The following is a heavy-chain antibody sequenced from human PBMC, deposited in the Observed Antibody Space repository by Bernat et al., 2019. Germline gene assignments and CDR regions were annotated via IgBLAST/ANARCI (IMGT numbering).Heavy chain of an antibody. CDR3: ARQDDFWSGFVV. Sequence: EVQLVESGGNLVQPGGSLRLSCAASGFTVSSNYMSWVRQAPGKGLEWVSTIYSDGSTYYADSVKGRFVSSRDNSKNTLFLHMSRLRADDMALYYSARQDDFWSGFVVWGQGTLVTVSS. CDR2: IYSDGST. D-gene: IGHD3-3*01. J-gene: IGHJ5*02. CDR1: GFTVSSNY. V-gene: IGHV3-66*04.